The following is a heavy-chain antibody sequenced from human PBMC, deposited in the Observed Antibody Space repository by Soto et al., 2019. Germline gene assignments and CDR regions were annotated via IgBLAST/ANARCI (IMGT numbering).Heavy chain of an antibody. CDR1: GFTFSSYA. D-gene: IGHD6-19*01. CDR3: ARPYSSGWYGDLDY. Sequence: QVQLVESGGGVDQPGRSLRLSCTASGFTFSSYAMHWVRQAPGKGLEWVAVISYDGSNKYYADSVKGRFTISRDNSKNTMYLQMNSMRVEDTAVYYCARPYSSGWYGDLDYWGQGTLVTVSS. V-gene: IGHV3-30-3*01. J-gene: IGHJ4*02. CDR2: ISYDGSNK.